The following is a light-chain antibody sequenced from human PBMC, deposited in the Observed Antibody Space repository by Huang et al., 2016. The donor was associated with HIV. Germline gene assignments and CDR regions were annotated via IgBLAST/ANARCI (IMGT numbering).Light chain of an antibody. CDR3: QQYYSTLGGFT. Sequence: DIQMTQSPSSLSASVGDRVTITCRASQGISNSLAWYQQKPGKAPKLLLYAASRLESGVPSRFSGSASCTDYTLTISSLPPEDFATYYCQQYYSTLGGFTFGPGTKVDIK. CDR2: AAS. J-gene: IGKJ3*01. V-gene: IGKV1-NL1*01. CDR1: QGISNS.